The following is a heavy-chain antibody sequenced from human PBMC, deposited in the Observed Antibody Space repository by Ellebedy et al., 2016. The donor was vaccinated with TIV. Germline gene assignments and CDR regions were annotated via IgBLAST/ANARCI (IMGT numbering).Heavy chain of an antibody. CDR1: GYSLTING. CDR2: IGAYNGNT. D-gene: IGHD3-10*01. V-gene: IGHV1-18*01. J-gene: IGHJ6*02. CDR3: ARGLWFGELDV. Sequence: AASVKVSCKASGYSLTINGISWVRQAPGQGLEWMGWIGAYNGNTNYAQKFQGKVTMTTDTSTSTVYMDLRSLRSDDTAVYYCARGLWFGELDVWGQGTTVTVSS.